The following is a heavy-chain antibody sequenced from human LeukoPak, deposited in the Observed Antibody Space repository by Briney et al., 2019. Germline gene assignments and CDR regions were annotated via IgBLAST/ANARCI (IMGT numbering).Heavy chain of an antibody. CDR3: AKGTPRDGYNSGYFDY. CDR1: GFTFSSYA. Sequence: GGSLRLSCAASGFTFSSYAMSWVRQAPGKGLEWVSIISDNDDYTYYADSVKGRFTISRDNSKNTLYLQMNSLRAEDTAVYYCAKGTPRDGYNSGYFDYWGQGTLVTVSS. J-gene: IGHJ4*02. V-gene: IGHV3-23*01. D-gene: IGHD5-24*01. CDR2: ISDNDDYT.